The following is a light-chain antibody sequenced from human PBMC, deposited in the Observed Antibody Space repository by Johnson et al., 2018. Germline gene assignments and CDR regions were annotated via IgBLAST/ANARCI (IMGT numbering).Light chain of an antibody. J-gene: IGLJ1*01. Sequence: QSVLTQPPSVSAAPGQKVTISCSGSSSNIGNNYVSWYQQLPGTAPKLLIYENNKLPSGIPDRFSGSKSGTSATLGITGLQTGAEADYYCGTWDSSLSAGNVFGTGTKVTVL. CDR3: GTWDSSLSAGNV. V-gene: IGLV1-51*02. CDR2: ENN. CDR1: SSNIGNNY.